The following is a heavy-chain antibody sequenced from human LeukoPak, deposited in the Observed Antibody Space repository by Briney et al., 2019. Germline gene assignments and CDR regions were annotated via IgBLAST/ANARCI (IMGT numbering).Heavy chain of an antibody. V-gene: IGHV3-49*04. CDR1: GFTLGDHP. CDR2: IRSKDYGVTA. CDR3: VRKRQGDS. J-gene: IGHJ4*02. Sequence: PGGCRRLAWSVAGFTLGDHPMTWVRQAQGKGLEWVGYIRSKDYGVTAAYGTSVRGRFTISRDDCKRIAYLQMNNLTVDDTAVYYCVRKRQGDSWGQGTLVIVSS.